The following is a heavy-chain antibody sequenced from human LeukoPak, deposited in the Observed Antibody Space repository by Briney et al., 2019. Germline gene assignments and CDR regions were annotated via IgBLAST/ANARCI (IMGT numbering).Heavy chain of an antibody. CDR1: GFTFSSYE. V-gene: IGHV3-48*03. CDR2: ISSSGSTI. J-gene: IGHJ6*03. CDR3: ARTHRGIAARYYCYMDV. D-gene: IGHD6-6*01. Sequence: GGSLRLSCAASGFTFSSYEMNWVRQAPGKGLEWVSYISSSGSTIYYADSVKGRFTISRDNSKNTLYLQMNSLRAEDTAVYYCARTHRGIAARYYCYMDVWGKGTTVTVSS.